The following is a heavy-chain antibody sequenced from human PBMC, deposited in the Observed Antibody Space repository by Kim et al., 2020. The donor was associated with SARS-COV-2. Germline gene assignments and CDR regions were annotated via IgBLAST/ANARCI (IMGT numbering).Heavy chain of an antibody. V-gene: IGHV3-7*01. CDR2: IKQAGNQK. CDR3: VRDGELYSSGKVAFDI. D-gene: IGHD6-19*01. CDR1: GFTFSSYW. J-gene: IGHJ3*02. Sequence: GGSLRLSCAASGFTFSSYWITCVRQAPGKGLEWVANIKQAGNQKYYVDSVKGRFTISRDNAKNSLYLQMNSLRAEDTAVYYCVRDGELYSSGKVAFDIWG.